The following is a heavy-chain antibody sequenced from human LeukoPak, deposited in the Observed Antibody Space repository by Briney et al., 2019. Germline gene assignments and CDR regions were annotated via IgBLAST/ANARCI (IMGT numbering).Heavy chain of an antibody. J-gene: IGHJ1*01. Sequence: GGSLRLSCAASGFTFGSYGMSWVRQAPGKGLEWVSFITPNADRTSYADSVEGLFTISRDNPRNTLYMQMNSLRDEDTALYYCAIMHGYYDGSGYWVQWGQGTLVTVSS. CDR2: ITPNADRT. CDR1: GFTFGSYG. CDR3: AIMHGYYDGSGYWVQ. D-gene: IGHD3-22*01. V-gene: IGHV3-23*01.